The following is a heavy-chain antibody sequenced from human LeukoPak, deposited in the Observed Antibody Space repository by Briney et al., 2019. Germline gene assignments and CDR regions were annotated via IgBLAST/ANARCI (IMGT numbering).Heavy chain of an antibody. J-gene: IGHJ4*02. D-gene: IGHD3-22*01. V-gene: IGHV4-39*07. CDR2: IYYSGST. CDR3: ARVYYYDSSGYYLGYYFDY. CDR1: GGSISSSSYY. Sequence: PSETLSLTCTVSGGSISSSSYYWGWIRQPPGKGLEWIGSIYYSGSTYYNPSLKSRVTISVDTSKNQFSLKLSSVTAADTAVYYCARVYYYDSSGYYLGYYFDYWGQGTLVTVSS.